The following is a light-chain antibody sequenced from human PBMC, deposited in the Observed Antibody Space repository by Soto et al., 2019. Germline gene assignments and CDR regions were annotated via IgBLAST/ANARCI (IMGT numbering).Light chain of an antibody. J-gene: IGLJ3*02. CDR3: CPYAGSYTLV. CDR2: EGS. Sequence: QSALTQPASVSGSPGQSITISCTGTSSDVGSYNLVSWYQHHPGKAPKLMIYEGSKRPSGVSNRFPGSKSGNTASLTISGLQAEDEADYYCCPYAGSYTLVFGGGTKLTVL. V-gene: IGLV2-23*01. CDR1: SSDVGSYNL.